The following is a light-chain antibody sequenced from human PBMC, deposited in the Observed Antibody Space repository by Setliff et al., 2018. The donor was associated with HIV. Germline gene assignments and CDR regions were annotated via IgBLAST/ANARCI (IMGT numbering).Light chain of an antibody. CDR1: RSVLYSSNNQNH. Sequence: DIVMTQSPDSLAVSLGERATINCKSSRSVLYSSNNQNHLAWYQQKPGQTPKLLIYWASTRESGVPDRFSGSGSGTDFTLTISSLQAEDVAVYYCQQYYTIPLAFGGGTKVDIK. V-gene: IGKV4-1*01. J-gene: IGKJ4*01. CDR3: QQYYTIPLA. CDR2: WAS.